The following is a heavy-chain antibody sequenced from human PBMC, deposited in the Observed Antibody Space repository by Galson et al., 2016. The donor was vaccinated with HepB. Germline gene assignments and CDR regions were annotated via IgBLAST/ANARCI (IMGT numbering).Heavy chain of an antibody. CDR1: RFTFTTFA. V-gene: IGHV3-23*01. CDR3: ARSGYNSGYLDS. J-gene: IGHJ4*02. Sequence: SLRLSCAVSRFTFTTFAMSWVRQAPGKGLEWVSGISADGGSTYYGDSVKGRFIISRDNSKNTLYLQMNNLRAEDTAVYYCARSGYNSGYLDSWGQGTQVTVSS. D-gene: IGHD5-18*01. CDR2: ISADGGST.